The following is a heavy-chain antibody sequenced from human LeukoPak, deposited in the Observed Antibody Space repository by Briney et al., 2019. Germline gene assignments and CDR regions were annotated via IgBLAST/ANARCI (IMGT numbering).Heavy chain of an antibody. Sequence: SETLSLTCTVSGGSICSSSYYWGWLRQPPGKVLQWIGSIYYSGSTCYNPSLKSRVTISVDTSKNQFSLKLLSVTAADAAVYYCAKAVVNLYYFDYWGQGTLVTVSS. J-gene: IGHJ4*02. CDR1: GGSICSSSYY. CDR2: IYYSGST. V-gene: IGHV4-39*07. CDR3: AKAVVNLYYFDY. D-gene: IGHD3-22*01.